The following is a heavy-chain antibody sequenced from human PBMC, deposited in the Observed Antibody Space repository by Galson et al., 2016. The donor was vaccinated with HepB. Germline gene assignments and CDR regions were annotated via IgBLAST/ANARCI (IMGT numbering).Heavy chain of an antibody. D-gene: IGHD4-17*01. CDR2: IRADGRNT. CDR1: GFTFNSYV. J-gene: IGHJ4*02. Sequence: SLRLSCAASGFTFNSYVLSWVRQPPGKGLEWVSAIRADGRNTYYADSVKGRFTISRDNSKNTVYLQMNSLRAEDTAVYYCAKDNYGDHAFAYWGQGTLVTFSS. CDR3: AKDNYGDHAFAY. V-gene: IGHV3-23*01.